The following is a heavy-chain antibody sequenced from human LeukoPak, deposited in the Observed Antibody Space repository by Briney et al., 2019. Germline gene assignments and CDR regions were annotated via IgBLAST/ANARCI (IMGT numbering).Heavy chain of an antibody. CDR3: ASSYYYYGIDV. J-gene: IGHJ6*02. CDR1: GGSISSYY. V-gene: IGHV4-59*01. Sequence: PSETLSLTCTVSGGSISSYYWSWIRQPPGKGLEWIGYIYYSGSTNYNPSLKSRVTISIDTSKNQFSLKLSSVTAADTAVYYCASSYYYYGIDVWGQGTTVTVSS. CDR2: IYYSGST.